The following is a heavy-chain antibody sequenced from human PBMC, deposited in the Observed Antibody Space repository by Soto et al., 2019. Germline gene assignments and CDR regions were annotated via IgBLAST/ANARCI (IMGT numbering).Heavy chain of an antibody. V-gene: IGHV3-21*06. CDR1: GFTFSRYS. CDR3: ARESEDLTSNFDY. J-gene: IGHJ4*02. Sequence: GGSLRLSCAASGFTFSRYSMKWVRQAPGKGLEWVSSISSTTNYIYYGDSMKGRFTISRDNAKNSLYLEMNSLRAEDTAVYYCARESEDLTSNFDYWGQGTLVTVSS. CDR2: ISSTTNYI.